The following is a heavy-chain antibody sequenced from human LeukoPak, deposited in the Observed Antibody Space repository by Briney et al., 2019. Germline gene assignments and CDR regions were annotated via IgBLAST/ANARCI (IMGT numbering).Heavy chain of an antibody. CDR3: ASGSSGYSLFDY. D-gene: IGHD3-22*01. Sequence: PGGSLRPSCAASGSTFSDYYMNWIRQAPGKGLEWVSYISSSSNYTNYADSVKGRFTISRDNAKNSLYLQMNSLRAEDTAVYYCASGSSGYSLFDYWGQGTLVTVSS. CDR1: GSTFSDYY. CDR2: ISSSSNYT. J-gene: IGHJ4*02. V-gene: IGHV3-11*06.